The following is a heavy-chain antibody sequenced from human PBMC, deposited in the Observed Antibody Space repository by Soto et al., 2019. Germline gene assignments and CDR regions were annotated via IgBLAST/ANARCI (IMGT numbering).Heavy chain of an antibody. CDR2: IIPIFGTA. CDR3: ARSTEWGTNGVFNHDAFDI. V-gene: IGHV1-69*13. D-gene: IGHD2-8*01. J-gene: IGHJ3*02. Sequence: SVKVSCKASGGTFSSYAISWVRQAPGQGLEWMGGIIPIFGTANYAQKFQGRVTITADESTSTAYMELSSLRSEDTAVYYCARSTEWGTNGVFNHDAFDIRGQGTMVTVSS. CDR1: GGTFSSYA.